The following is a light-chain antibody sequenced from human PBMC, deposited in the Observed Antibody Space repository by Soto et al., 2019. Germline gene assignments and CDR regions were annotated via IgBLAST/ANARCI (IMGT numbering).Light chain of an antibody. J-gene: IGLJ2*01. V-gene: IGLV2-14*01. CDR3: SSYTSSHII. Sequence: QSALTQPASVSGSPGQSITISCTGTSSDVGGYNYVSWYQQHPGKAPKLMIYEVSDRPLGVSNRFSGSKSGNTASLTISGLQGEDEADYYCSSYTSSHIIFGGGTKLTVL. CDR1: SSDVGGYNY. CDR2: EVS.